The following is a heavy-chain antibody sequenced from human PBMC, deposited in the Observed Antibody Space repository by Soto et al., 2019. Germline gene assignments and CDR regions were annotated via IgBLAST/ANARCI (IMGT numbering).Heavy chain of an antibody. CDR1: GFTFSSYS. Sequence: GGSLRLSCAASGFTFSSYSMNWVRQAPGKGLEWVSSISSSSSYIYYADSVKGRFTISRDNAKNSLYLQMDSLRAEDTAVYYCARDHRGYASNDAFDIWGQGTMVTVSS. V-gene: IGHV3-21*01. D-gene: IGHD5-12*01. CDR2: ISSSSSYI. CDR3: ARDHRGYASNDAFDI. J-gene: IGHJ3*02.